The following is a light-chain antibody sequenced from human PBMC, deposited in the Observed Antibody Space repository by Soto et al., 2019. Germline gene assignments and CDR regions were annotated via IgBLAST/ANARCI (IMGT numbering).Light chain of an antibody. CDR1: QSVSNNW. V-gene: IGKV3-20*01. J-gene: IGKJ1*01. CDR3: QQYGSSPTT. Sequence: EIVLTQSPGTMSLSPGERATLSCRASQSVSNNWLAWYQQKPGQAPRLLIYGASSRATGIADRFSGSGSGTDFTLTISRLEPEDFALYYCQQYGSSPTTFGQGTKVDNK. CDR2: GAS.